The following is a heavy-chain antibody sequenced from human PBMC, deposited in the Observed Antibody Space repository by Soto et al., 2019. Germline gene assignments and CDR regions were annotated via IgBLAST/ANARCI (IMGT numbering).Heavy chain of an antibody. J-gene: IGHJ4*02. CDR2: IYYSGTT. D-gene: IGHD2-15*01. Sequence: SETLSLTCTVSGGSISSYYWSWIRQPPGKGLEWIGCIYYSGTTYYNPSLKSRVTISVDTSKNQFSLKLRSVTAPDTAVYYCASEGGYMDGTVSNEIDYWGQGTLVTVSS. CDR1: GGSISSYY. V-gene: IGHV4-59*04. CDR3: ASEGGYMDGTVSNEIDY.